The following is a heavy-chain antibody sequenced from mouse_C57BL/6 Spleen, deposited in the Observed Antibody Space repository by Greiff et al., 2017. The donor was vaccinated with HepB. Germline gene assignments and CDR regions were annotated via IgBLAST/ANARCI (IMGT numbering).Heavy chain of an antibody. CDR2: IYPRSGNT. CDR1: GYTFTSYG. J-gene: IGHJ4*01. CDR3: ASKGSAMDY. Sequence: VKLMESGAELARPGASVKLSCKASGYTFTSYGISWVKQRTGQGLEWIGEIYPRSGNTYYNEKFKGKATLTADKSSSTAYMELRSLTSEDSAVYFCASKGSAMDYWGQGTSVTVSS. V-gene: IGHV1-81*01.